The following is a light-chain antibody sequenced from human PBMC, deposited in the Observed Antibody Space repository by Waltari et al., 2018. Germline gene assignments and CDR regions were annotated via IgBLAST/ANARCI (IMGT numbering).Light chain of an antibody. V-gene: IGKV1-9*01. CDR3: QQLYDYPRT. Sequence: DIQLTQSPSFLSASVGDRVTTTCRASQGISSYLVWYQQIPGKAPKLLIYAASTLQTGVPSRFSGSGSGTQFTLTISSLEPEDFANYYCQQLYDYPRTFGQGTTVEVK. CDR1: QGISSY. J-gene: IGKJ1*01. CDR2: AAS.